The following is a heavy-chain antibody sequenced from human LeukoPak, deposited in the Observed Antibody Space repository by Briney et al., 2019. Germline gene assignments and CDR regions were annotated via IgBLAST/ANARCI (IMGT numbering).Heavy chain of an antibody. CDR3: ARGMSTISHWFFDL. CDR2: IIPILGTP. D-gene: IGHD5/OR15-5a*01. Sequence: GASVKVSYKASGGTFSTYTINWVRQAPGQGIEWMGGIIPILGTPNYAQKFQGSVTLTADESTSTAYMELHSLKSEDTAVYYCARGMSTISHWFFDLWGHGTRVTVSS. V-gene: IGHV1-69*13. J-gene: IGHJ2*01. CDR1: GGTFSTYT.